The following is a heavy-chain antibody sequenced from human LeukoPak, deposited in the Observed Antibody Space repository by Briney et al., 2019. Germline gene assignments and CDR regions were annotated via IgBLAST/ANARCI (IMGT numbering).Heavy chain of an antibody. D-gene: IGHD1-26*01. CDR1: GGSFSGYY. V-gene: IGHV4-34*01. CDR3: ARGDGGSYYTWWSSVWFDP. J-gene: IGHJ5*02. Sequence: SETLSLTCAVYGGSFSGYYWSWIRQPPGKGREWIGEINHSGSTNYNPSLKSRVTKSVDTSKNQFSLKLSSVTAADTAVYYCARGDGGSYYTWWSSVWFDPWGQGTLVTVSS. CDR2: INHSGST.